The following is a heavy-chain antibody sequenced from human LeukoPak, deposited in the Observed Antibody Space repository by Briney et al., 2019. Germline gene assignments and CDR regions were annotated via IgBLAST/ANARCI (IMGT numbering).Heavy chain of an antibody. J-gene: IGHJ6*02. CDR1: GGSISSGGYY. D-gene: IGHD5-24*01. V-gene: IGHV4-31*03. CDR2: IYYSGST. CDR3: ARGLRREMATQRRHYYYGMDV. Sequence: SETLSLTCTVPGGSISSGGYYWSWIRQHPGKGLEWIGYIYYSGSTYYNPSLKSRVTISVDTSKNQFSLKLSSVTAADTAVYYCARGLRREMATQRRHYYYGMDVWGQGTTVTVSS.